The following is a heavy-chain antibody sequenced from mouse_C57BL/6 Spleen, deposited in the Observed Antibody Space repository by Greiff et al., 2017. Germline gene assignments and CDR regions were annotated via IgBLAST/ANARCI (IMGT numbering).Heavy chain of an antibody. V-gene: IGHV5-17*01. CDR3: ARPRYDYDVFAY. CDR1: GFTFSDYG. Sequence: EVKVVESGGGLVKPGGSLKLSCAASGFTFSDYGMHWVRQAPEKGLEWVAYISSGSSTIYYADTVKGRFTISRDNAKNTLFLQMTSLRSEDTAMYYCARPRYDYDVFAYWGQGTLVTVSA. CDR2: ISSGSSTI. J-gene: IGHJ3*01. D-gene: IGHD2-4*01.